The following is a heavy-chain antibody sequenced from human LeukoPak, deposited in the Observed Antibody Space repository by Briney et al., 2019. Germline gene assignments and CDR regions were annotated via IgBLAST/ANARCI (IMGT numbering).Heavy chain of an antibody. V-gene: IGHV3-48*04. J-gene: IGHJ3*02. CDR1: GFTFSSYS. CDR2: ISSSSSTI. D-gene: IGHD1-20*01. Sequence: GGSLRLSCAASGFTFSSYSMNWVRQAPGKGLEWVSYISSSSSTIYYADSVKGRFTISRDNAKNTLYLQMNSLRAEDTAVYFCVMYTWGNVPDIWGQGTLVTVSS. CDR3: VMYTWGNVPDI.